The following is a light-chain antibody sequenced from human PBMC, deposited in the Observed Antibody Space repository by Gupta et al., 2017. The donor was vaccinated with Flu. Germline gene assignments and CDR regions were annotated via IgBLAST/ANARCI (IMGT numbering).Light chain of an antibody. Sequence: SYVLTQPPSVSVAPGQTARIHCGGDSIGRKSVHWYQQKPGQAPVVVVYDDSDRPSGIPERFSGSNSDNTATLTISKVEAGDEAEYFCQVWHISSGHLRVFGGGTKLTVL. J-gene: IGLJ3*02. CDR3: QVWHISSGHLRV. V-gene: IGLV3-21*02. CDR1: SIGRKS. CDR2: DDS.